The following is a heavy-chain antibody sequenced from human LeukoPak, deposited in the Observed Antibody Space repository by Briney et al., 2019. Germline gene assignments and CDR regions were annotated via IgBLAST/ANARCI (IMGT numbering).Heavy chain of an antibody. CDR1: GYTFTSYD. CDR3: AREWNCSGSYFWFDP. CDR2: MNPNSGNT. J-gene: IGHJ5*02. V-gene: IGHV1-8*01. Sequence: ASVKVSCKASGYTFTSYDINWVRQATGQGLEWMGWMNPNSGNTGYAQKFQGRVTMTRNTSISTAYMELSSLRSEDTAVYYCAREWNCSGSYFWFDPWGQRILVTVAS. D-gene: IGHD3-10*02.